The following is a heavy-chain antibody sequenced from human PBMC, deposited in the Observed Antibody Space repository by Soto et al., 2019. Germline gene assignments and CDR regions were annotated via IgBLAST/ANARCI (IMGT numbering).Heavy chain of an antibody. V-gene: IGHV1-69*13. J-gene: IGHJ3*02. CDR2: IIPIFGTA. CDR1: GGTFSSYA. Sequence: AASVKVSCKASGGTFSSYAISWVRQAPGQGLEWMGGIIPIFGTANYAQKFQGRVTITADESTSTAYMELSSLRSEDTAVYYCARRDSSSYLGAFDIWGQGTMVTVSS. D-gene: IGHD6-13*01. CDR3: ARRDSSSYLGAFDI.